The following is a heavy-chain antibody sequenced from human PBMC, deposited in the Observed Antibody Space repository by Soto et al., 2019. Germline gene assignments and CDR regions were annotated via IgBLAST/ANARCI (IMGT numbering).Heavy chain of an antibody. D-gene: IGHD2-21*01. J-gene: IGHJ5*02. CDR2: IFYSGST. CDR3: ARPPTTGDTDLWFDP. Sequence: QLQLLESGPGLVKASETLSLTCSVSGGSISTSRSYWAWIRQPPGKGLEWLANIFYSGSTFYNPSLASRVSVSVATSKDEFSRKLRSVTAADTAVYYCARPPTTGDTDLWFDPWGQGTLVTVSS. CDR1: GGSISTSRSY. V-gene: IGHV4-39*01.